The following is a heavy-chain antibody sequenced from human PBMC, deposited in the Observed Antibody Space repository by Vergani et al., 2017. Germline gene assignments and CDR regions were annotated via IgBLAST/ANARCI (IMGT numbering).Heavy chain of an antibody. Sequence: EVQLVESGGGLVKPGGSLRLSCAASGFTFSSYSMNWVRQAPGKGLEWVSSISSSSSYIYYADSVKGRFTISRDNAKNSLYLQMNSLRAEDTAVDYCARAMPGPLCSSTSCFEDWFDPWGQGTLVTVSS. V-gene: IGHV3-21*01. J-gene: IGHJ5*02. D-gene: IGHD2-2*01. CDR1: GFTFSSYS. CDR3: ARAMPGPLCSSTSCFEDWFDP. CDR2: ISSSSSYI.